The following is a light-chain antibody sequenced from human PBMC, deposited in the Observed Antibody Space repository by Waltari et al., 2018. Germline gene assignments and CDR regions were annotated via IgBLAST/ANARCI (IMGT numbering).Light chain of an antibody. CDR2: AVN. CDR1: SSDFGPYTR. CDR3: CSYRGGHSWV. Sequence: QSALTHPAPVSGSPGLSTTIPCPGTSSDFGPYTRSPWYQPPPGKAPNLLIYAVNKRPSGVSGRFSGSKSGNTASLTISGLQAEDEGDYYCCSYRGGHSWVFGGGAKLTVL. J-gene: IGLJ3*02. V-gene: IGLV2-23*02.